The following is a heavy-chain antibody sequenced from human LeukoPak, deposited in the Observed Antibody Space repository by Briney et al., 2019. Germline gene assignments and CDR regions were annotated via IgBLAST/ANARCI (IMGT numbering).Heavy chain of an antibody. CDR2: INYSGSA. Sequence: GSLRLSCAASGFTFSSYAMSWIRQPPGKGLEWIGYINYSGSANYNPSLKSRVTISVDTSKNQFSLKLTSVTAADTAVYYCARVYRDDFWSGYSTHFDYWGQGTLVTVSS. D-gene: IGHD3-3*01. J-gene: IGHJ4*02. CDR1: GFTFSSYA. V-gene: IGHV4-59*01. CDR3: ARVYRDDFWSGYSTHFDY.